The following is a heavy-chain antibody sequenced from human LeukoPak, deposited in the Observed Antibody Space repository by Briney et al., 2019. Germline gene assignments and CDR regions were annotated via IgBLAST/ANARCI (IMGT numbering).Heavy chain of an antibody. V-gene: IGHV5-10-1*01. D-gene: IGHD5-12*01. J-gene: IGHJ6*02. CDR1: GYSFTSYW. Sequence: GESLKISCKGPGYSFTSYWISWVRQMPGKGLEWMGRIDPSDSYTNYSPSFQGHVTISADKSISTAYLQWSSLKASDTAMYYCARTGGYDPYYYYYYGMDVWGQGTTVTFSS. CDR3: ARTGGYDPYYYYYYGMDV. CDR2: IDPSDSYT.